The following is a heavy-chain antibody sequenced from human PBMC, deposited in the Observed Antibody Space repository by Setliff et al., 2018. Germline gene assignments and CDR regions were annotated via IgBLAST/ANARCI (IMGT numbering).Heavy chain of an antibody. J-gene: IGHJ4*02. Sequence: VASVKVSCKASGYTFISYDISWVRQAPGQGLEWMGWISIDDDKTKYAQKFQGRVTMTADNSTSTAYMGLSSLRSEDTAVYYCARGVYCSGGSCEGNDYWGQGTLVTVSS. V-gene: IGHV1-18*01. CDR2: ISIDDDKT. CDR1: GYTFISYD. CDR3: ARGVYCSGGSCEGNDY. D-gene: IGHD2-15*01.